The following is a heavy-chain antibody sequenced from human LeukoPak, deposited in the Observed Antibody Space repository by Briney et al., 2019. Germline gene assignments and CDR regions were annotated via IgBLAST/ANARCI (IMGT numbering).Heavy chain of an antibody. CDR2: ISYDGSNK. J-gene: IGHJ4*02. D-gene: IGHD5-18*01. V-gene: IGHV3-30-3*01. Sequence: PGGSLRLSCAASGFTFSSYAMHWVRQAPGKGLEWVAVISYDGSNKCYADSVKGRFTISRDNSKNTLYLQMNSLRAEDTAVYYCAREVDTAMGLYFDYWGQGTLVTVSS. CDR1: GFTFSSYA. CDR3: AREVDTAMGLYFDY.